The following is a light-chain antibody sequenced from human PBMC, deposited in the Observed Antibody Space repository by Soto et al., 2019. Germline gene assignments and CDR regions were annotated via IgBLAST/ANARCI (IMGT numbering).Light chain of an antibody. CDR1: SSNIGRNT. CDR2: SNN. V-gene: IGLV1-44*01. CDR3: AGWDDSLNNWV. Sequence: QAVVTQPPSASGTPGQRVTISCSGSSSNIGRNTINWYRQLPGTAPKLLIYSNNQRPSGVPDRFSGSKSGTSASLAISGLQSEDEADYYCAGWDDSLNNWVFGGGTKVTVL. J-gene: IGLJ3*02.